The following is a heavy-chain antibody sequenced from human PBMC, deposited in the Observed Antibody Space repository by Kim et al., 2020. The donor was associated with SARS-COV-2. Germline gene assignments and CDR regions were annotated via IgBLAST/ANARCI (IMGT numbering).Heavy chain of an antibody. CDR3: ARLGSGYYWNNY. Sequence: GESLKISCKGSGYSFTSYWISWVRQMPGKGLEWMGRIDPSDSYTNYSPSFQGHVTISADKSSSTAYLQWSSLKASDTAMYYCARLGSGYYWNNYWGQGTLVTVSS. D-gene: IGHD3-22*01. CDR1: GYSFTSYW. V-gene: IGHV5-10-1*01. CDR2: IDPSDSYT. J-gene: IGHJ4*02.